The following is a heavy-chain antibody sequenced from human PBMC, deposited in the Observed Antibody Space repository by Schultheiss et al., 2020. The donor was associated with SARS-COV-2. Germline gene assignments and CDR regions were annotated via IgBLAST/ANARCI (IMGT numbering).Heavy chain of an antibody. CDR3: ARDSYGSGALYY. Sequence: GGSLRLSCAASGFTVSSNYMSWVRQAPGKGLEWVSVIYSGGSTYYADSVKGRFTISRDNAKNSLYLQMNSLRAEDTAVYYCARDSYGSGALYYWGQGTLVTVSS. V-gene: IGHV3-53*05. J-gene: IGHJ4*02. D-gene: IGHD3-10*01. CDR1: GFTVSSNY. CDR2: IYSGGST.